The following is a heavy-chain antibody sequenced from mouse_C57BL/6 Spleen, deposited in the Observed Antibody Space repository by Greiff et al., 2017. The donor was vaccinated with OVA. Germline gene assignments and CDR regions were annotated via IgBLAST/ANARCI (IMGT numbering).Heavy chain of an antibody. J-gene: IGHJ3*01. CDR3: ARDVDYYAWFAY. CDR2: ISYDGSN. Sequence: EVQLQESGPGLVKPSQSLSLTCSVTGYSITSGYYWNWIRQFPGNKLEWMGYISYDGSNNCNPSLKNRISITRDTSKNQLFLKLNSVTTEDTATYYCARDVDYYAWFAYWGQGTLVTVSA. D-gene: IGHD1-1*01. CDR1: GYSITSGYY. V-gene: IGHV3-6*01.